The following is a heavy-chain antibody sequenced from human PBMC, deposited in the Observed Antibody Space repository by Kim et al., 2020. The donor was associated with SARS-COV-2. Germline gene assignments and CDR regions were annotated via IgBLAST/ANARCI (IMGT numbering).Heavy chain of an antibody. CDR1: GFTFNNHG. CDR2: IRYDGTNI. CDR3: ARAPGASSGYYGSWNFYGMDV. Sequence: GGSLRLSCEASGFTFNNHGMHWVRQAAGKGLEWVAVIRYDGTNIYYADFVKGRFTISRDNSKNTLYLEMNSLTVEDTAVYHCARAPGASSGYYGSWNFYGMDVWGQGTTVIVS. D-gene: IGHD6-19*01. V-gene: IGHV3-33*01. J-gene: IGHJ6*02.